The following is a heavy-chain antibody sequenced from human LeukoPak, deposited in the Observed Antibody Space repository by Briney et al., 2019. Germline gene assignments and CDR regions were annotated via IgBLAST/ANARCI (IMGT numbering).Heavy chain of an antibody. V-gene: IGHV3-48*03. CDR3: VRARVNRLAYFFDY. D-gene: IGHD1-14*01. Sequence: GGSLRLSCAASRFTVNTYEMNWVRQAPGKGLEWVSYISGDGRDIYYADSVRGRFTISSDNAKNSLFLQMNSLRADDSAIYYCVRARVNRLAYFFDYWGQGTVVTVS. CDR1: RFTVNTYE. CDR2: ISGDGRDI. J-gene: IGHJ4*02.